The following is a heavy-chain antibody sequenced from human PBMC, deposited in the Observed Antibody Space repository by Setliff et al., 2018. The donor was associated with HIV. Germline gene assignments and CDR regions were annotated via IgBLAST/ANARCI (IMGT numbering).Heavy chain of an antibody. CDR2: VNPNSGDA. Sequence: ASVKVSCKASGYRFTGHYLHWVRQAPGQGLEWLGWVNPNSGDAIYAQNFQGRVTMTRDTSINAAYMELRGLRSDDTAVYYCSGNFGLSPSGKYYYYYGMDIWGQGTTVTVSS. V-gene: IGHV1-2*02. CDR3: SGNFGLSPSGKYYYYYGMDI. J-gene: IGHJ6*02. CDR1: GYRFTGHY. D-gene: IGHD3-10*01.